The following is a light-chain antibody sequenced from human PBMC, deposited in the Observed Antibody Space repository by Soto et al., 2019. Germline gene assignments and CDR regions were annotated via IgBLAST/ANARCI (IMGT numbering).Light chain of an antibody. CDR3: QQSYSTPLT. J-gene: IGKJ4*01. CDR1: QSISSY. CDR2: AAS. Sequence: DIQMTQSPSSLSASVGERVTITCRASQSISSYLNWYQQKPGKVPKLLIYAASSLHSGVPSRFSGSGSGTDFTLTISSLQPEDFATYHCQQSYSTPLTFGGGTKVDIK. V-gene: IGKV1-39*01.